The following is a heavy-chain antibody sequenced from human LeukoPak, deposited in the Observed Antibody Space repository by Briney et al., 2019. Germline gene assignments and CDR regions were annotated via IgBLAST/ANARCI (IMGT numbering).Heavy chain of an antibody. J-gene: IGHJ4*02. D-gene: IGHD3-16*02. Sequence: GGSLRLSCAASGFTFSSYAMSWVRQAPGKGLEWVSAISGSGGSTYYADSVKGRFTISRDNSKNTLYLQMNSLRAEDTAVYYCAYYVWGSYRYDYWGQGTLVTVSS. CDR3: AYYVWGSYRYDY. V-gene: IGHV3-23*01. CDR1: GFTFSSYA. CDR2: ISGSGGST.